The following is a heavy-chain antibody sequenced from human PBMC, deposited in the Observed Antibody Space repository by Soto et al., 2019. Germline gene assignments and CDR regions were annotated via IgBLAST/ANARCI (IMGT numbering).Heavy chain of an antibody. J-gene: IGHJ3*02. Sequence: QVQLVESGGGVVQPGRSLRLSCAASGFTFSDYGMHWVRQAPGKGLEWVAVIWYVGSNKYYVDSVKGRFTISRDNSKNTLYLQINSLRAEDTAVYYCARDVRRPNEDYGDKGAFNIWGQGTMVTVSS. CDR1: GFTFSDYG. V-gene: IGHV3-33*01. CDR3: ARDVRRPNEDYGDKGAFNI. CDR2: IWYVGSNK. D-gene: IGHD4-17*01.